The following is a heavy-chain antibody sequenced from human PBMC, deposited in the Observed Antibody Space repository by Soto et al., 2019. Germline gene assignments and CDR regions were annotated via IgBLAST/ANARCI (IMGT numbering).Heavy chain of an antibody. Sequence: QGQLQESGPGLVKPSETLSLTCTVSGGSISNYYCNWIRQPAGKGLEWIGRIDTSGSTNYNPSLKSRVTMSVDTSKQEFSLKVSSVTAADTALYYCARGGQDFWSGPFDYWGRGALVTVSS. J-gene: IGHJ4*02. V-gene: IGHV4-4*07. CDR2: IDTSGST. CDR3: ARGGQDFWSGPFDY. CDR1: GGSISNYY. D-gene: IGHD3-3*01.